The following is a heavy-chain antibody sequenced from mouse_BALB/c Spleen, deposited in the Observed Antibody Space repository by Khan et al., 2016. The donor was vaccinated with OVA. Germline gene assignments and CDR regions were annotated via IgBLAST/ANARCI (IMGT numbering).Heavy chain of an antibody. Sequence: EVELVESGGGLVQPGGSRKLSCAASGFTFSDYGMAWVRQAPGKGPAWVSLISSLAYSIYYAYTVTGRFTRARENAKNTLYLERSSLRSEDTAMYFCVRWAMDYWGQGTSVTVSS. V-gene: IGHV5-15*02. CDR1: GFTFSDYG. J-gene: IGHJ4*01. CDR2: ISSLAYSI. CDR3: VRWAMDY.